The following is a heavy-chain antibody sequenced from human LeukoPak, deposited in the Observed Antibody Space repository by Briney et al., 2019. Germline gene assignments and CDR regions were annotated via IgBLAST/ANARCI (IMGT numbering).Heavy chain of an antibody. V-gene: IGHV3-30*18. D-gene: IGHD4-17*01. CDR3: AKVGSADYGDYNFDY. Sequence: PGGSLRLSCAASGFTFDDYAMHWVRQAPGKGLEWVAVISYDGSNKYYADSVKGRFTISRDNSKNTLYLQMNSLRAEDTAVYYCAKVGSADYGDYNFDYWGQGTLVTVSS. CDR1: GFTFDDYA. J-gene: IGHJ4*02. CDR2: ISYDGSNK.